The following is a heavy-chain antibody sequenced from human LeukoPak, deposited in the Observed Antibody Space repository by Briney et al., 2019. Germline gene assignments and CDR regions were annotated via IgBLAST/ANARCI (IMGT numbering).Heavy chain of an antibody. CDR1: GFTFSTFW. V-gene: IGHV3-7*01. CDR2: MKQDGSAK. D-gene: IGHD6-6*01. Sequence: GGSLRLSCVASGFTFSTFWMAWVRQAPGQGLEWVANMKQDGSAKHYVDSVKGRFTISRDNAKNSLYLQMNSLRAEDTAVYYCARGLRAARLASWGQGTLVTVSS. CDR3: ARGLRAARLAS. J-gene: IGHJ5*02.